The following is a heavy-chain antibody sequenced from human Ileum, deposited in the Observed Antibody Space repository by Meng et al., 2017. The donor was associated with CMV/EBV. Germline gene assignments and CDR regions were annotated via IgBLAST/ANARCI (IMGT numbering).Heavy chain of an antibody. Sequence: GGWIRQPPGKGLEWIGSMFYSGTTYYNLSLKSRVSMSADTSKNQFSLKLNSVTAADTAVYYCARDQGRWLHSTDAFDIWGQGTLVTVSS. D-gene: IGHD5-24*01. CDR2: MFYSGTT. J-gene: IGHJ3*02. CDR3: ARDQGRWLHSTDAFDI. V-gene: IGHV4-39*07.